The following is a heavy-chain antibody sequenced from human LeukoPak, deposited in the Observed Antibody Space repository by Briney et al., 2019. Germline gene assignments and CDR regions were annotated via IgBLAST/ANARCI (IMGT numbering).Heavy chain of an antibody. D-gene: IGHD2-15*01. V-gene: IGHV1-18*01. CDR2: ISAYNGNT. CDR3: AKFARRYCSGGSCHPFDY. Sequence: ASVKVSCKASGYTFTSYGISWVRQAPGQGLEWMGWISAYNGNTNYAQKLQGRVTMTTDTSTSTAYMELRSLRSDDTAAYYCAKFARRYCSGGSCHPFDYWGQGTLVTVSS. CDR1: GYTFTSYG. J-gene: IGHJ4*02.